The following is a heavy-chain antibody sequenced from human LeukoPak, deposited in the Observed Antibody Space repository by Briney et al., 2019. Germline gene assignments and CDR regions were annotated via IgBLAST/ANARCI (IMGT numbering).Heavy chain of an antibody. CDR2: IRYDGSNK. D-gene: IGHD5-12*01. CDR3: AKDRSPVATISFDY. Sequence: GGSLRLSCAASGFTFSSYSMNWVRQAPGKGLEWVAFIRYDGSNKYYADSVKGRFTISRDNSKNTLYLQMNSLRAEDTAVYYCAKDRSPVATISFDYWGRGTLVTVSS. J-gene: IGHJ4*02. CDR1: GFTFSSYS. V-gene: IGHV3-30*02.